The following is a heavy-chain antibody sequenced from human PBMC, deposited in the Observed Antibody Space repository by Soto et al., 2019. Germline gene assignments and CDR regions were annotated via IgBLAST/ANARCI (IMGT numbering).Heavy chain of an antibody. CDR1: GFTFSVSS. Sequence: GGSLRLSCAASGFTFSVSSMNWVRQAPGKGLEWVSSISGTSDYISYADSVKGRFTISRDNAENSLFLQMNNLRAEDTAVYFCARDRGWSLFDYWGQGTLVTVSS. CDR2: ISGTSDYI. J-gene: IGHJ4*02. V-gene: IGHV3-21*01. CDR3: ARDRGWSLFDY. D-gene: IGHD6-19*01.